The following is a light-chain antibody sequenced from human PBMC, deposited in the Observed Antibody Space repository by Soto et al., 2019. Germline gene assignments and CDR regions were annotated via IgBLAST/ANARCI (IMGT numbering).Light chain of an antibody. CDR1: QSISSY. V-gene: IGKV1-17*01. Sequence: DIQMTQSPSTLSGSVGDRVTITCRASQSISSYLNWYQQKPGKAPKRLIYAASSLQSGVPSRFSGSGSGTEFTLTISSLQPEDFATYFCLQYNTYPFTFGQGTRLEIK. CDR2: AAS. J-gene: IGKJ5*01. CDR3: LQYNTYPFT.